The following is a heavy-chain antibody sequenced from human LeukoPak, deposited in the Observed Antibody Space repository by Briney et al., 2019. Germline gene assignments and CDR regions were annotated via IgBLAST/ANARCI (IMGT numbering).Heavy chain of an antibody. Sequence: SETLSLTCAVYGGSFSGYYWSWIRQPPGKGLEWIGEINHSGSTNYNPSLKSRVAISVDTSKNQFSLKLSSVTAADTAVYYCATHIVVVPAAKASWFDPWGQGTLVTVSS. D-gene: IGHD2-2*01. V-gene: IGHV4-34*01. CDR3: ATHIVVVPAAKASWFDP. CDR2: INHSGST. CDR1: GGSFSGYY. J-gene: IGHJ5*02.